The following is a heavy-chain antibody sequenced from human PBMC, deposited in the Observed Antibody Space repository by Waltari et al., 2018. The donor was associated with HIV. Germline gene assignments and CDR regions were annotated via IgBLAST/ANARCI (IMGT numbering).Heavy chain of an antibody. CDR2: SRNKANSFST. D-gene: IGHD4-17*01. CDR3: TRSVTSVGNFDY. J-gene: IGHJ4*02. Sequence: EVPLVDSGGGLVQPGGSLRLSCATSGLPFSDHNWDWVRQAPGKGLDGIARSRNKANSFSTEYAASVKGRFSLSRDDSKNSLYLQMNSLKAEDTAVYFCTRSVTSVGNFDYWGQGTLVTVSS. CDR1: GLPFSDHN. V-gene: IGHV3-72*01.